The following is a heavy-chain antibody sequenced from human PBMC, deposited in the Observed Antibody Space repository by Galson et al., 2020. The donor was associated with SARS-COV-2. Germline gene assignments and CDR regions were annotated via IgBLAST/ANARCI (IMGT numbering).Heavy chain of an antibody. V-gene: IGHV3-30-3*01. CDR3: ASGDY. Sequence: GESLKISCAASGFTFSSHHMHWVRQAPGKGLEWVAIISKDGSEKYYTDSVKGRFTISRDNSNNSLFLQMNSLRPEDTAVYFCASGDYWGQGTLVTVSS. J-gene: IGHJ4*02. CDR2: ISKDGSEK. CDR1: GFTFSSHH.